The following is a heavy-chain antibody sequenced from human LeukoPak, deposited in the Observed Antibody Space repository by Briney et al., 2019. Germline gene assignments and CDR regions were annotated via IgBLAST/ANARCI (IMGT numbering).Heavy chain of an antibody. J-gene: IGHJ4*02. CDR3: ARPMVRGVIILGY. V-gene: IGHV4-34*01. CDR2: INHSGST. CDR1: GGSFGGYY. D-gene: IGHD3-10*01. Sequence: SETLSLTCAVYGGSFGGYYWSWIRQPPGKGLEWIGEINHSGSTNYNPSLKSRVTISVDTSKNQFSLKLSSVTAADTAVYYCARPMVRGVIILGYWGQGTLVTVSS.